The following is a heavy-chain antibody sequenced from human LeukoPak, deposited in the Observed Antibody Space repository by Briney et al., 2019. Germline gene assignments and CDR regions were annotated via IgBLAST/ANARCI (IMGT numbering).Heavy chain of an antibody. CDR2: IYYSGST. Sequence: SETLSLTCTVSGGSISSYYWSWIRQPPGKGLEWIGYIYYSGSTNYNPSLKSRVTISVDTSKNQFSLKLSSVTAADTAVYYCAKDREGFITTYYFDYWGQGTLVTVSS. CDR1: GGSISSYY. V-gene: IGHV4-59*01. CDR3: AKDREGFITTYYFDY. J-gene: IGHJ4*02. D-gene: IGHD3-10*01.